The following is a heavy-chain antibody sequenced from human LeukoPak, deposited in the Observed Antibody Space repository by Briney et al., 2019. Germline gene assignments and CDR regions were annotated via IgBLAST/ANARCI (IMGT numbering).Heavy chain of an antibody. Sequence: GGSLRLSCAASGFTFSSYGTHWVRQAPGKGLEWVAVISYDGSNKYYADSVKGRFTISRDNSKNTLYLQMNSLRAEDTAVYYCARETPRRGETRDGYRWGQGTVVTVSS. CDR3: ARETPRRGETRDGYR. D-gene: IGHD5-24*01. CDR1: GFTFSSYG. V-gene: IGHV3-30*03. CDR2: ISYDGSNK. J-gene: IGHJ4*02.